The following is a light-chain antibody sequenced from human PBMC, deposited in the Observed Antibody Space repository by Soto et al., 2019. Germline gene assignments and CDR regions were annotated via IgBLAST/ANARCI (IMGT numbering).Light chain of an antibody. V-gene: IGLV2-14*01. Sequence: QSALTQPASVSGSPGQSVSISCTGSTSDVGVYNYVAWYQHKPGKAPRLLIYEVDHRPSGISPRFSGSKSGNTASLTISGLQTDDEADYYCSSYTVINTAVFGGGTKLTVL. CDR1: TSDVGVYNY. J-gene: IGLJ3*02. CDR3: SSYTVINTAV. CDR2: EVD.